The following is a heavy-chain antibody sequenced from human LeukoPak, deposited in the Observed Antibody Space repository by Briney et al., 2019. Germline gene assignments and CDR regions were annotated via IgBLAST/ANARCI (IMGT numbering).Heavy chain of an antibody. CDR1: GGSISSYY. CDR3: ARLNGIAARIYYYMDV. J-gene: IGHJ6*03. D-gene: IGHD6-6*01. Sequence: PSETLSLTCTVSGGSISSYYWSRIRQPPGKALEWIGYNYTSGSTNYNPSLKSRVTISVDTSKNQFSLKLSSVTAADTAVYYCARLNGIAARIYYYMDVWGKGTTVTVSS. CDR2: NYTSGST. V-gene: IGHV4-4*09.